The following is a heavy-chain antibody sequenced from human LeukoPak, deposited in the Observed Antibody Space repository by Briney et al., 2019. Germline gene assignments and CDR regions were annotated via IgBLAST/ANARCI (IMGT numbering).Heavy chain of an antibody. CDR3: ATFAGDYGSGSYYFDY. V-gene: IGHV1-24*01. J-gene: IGHJ4*02. D-gene: IGHD3-10*01. Sequence: ASVKVSCKVSGYTLTELSMHWVRQAPGKGLEWMGGFDPEDGETIYAQKFQGRVTMTEDTSTDTAYMELSSLRSEDTAVYYCATFAGDYGSGSYYFDYWGQGPLVTVSS. CDR1: GYTLTELS. CDR2: FDPEDGET.